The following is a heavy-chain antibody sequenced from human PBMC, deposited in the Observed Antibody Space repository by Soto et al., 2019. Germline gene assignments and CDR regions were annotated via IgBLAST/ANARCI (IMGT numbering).Heavy chain of an antibody. CDR3: ARPGSGYDVLTGRYFYYFHTMDV. J-gene: IGHJ6*02. CDR2: MSHDGSNS. D-gene: IGHD3-9*01. Sequence: VQLVDSGGGVVQPGRSLRLSCAASGFIFNTYAMHWVRQAPGRGLEWVAVMSHDGSNSDYADSAKGRFTISRDNTKNTLFLQMNSLRTEDTAVYYCARPGSGYDVLTGRYFYYFHTMDVWGQGTTVTVSS. CDR1: GFIFNTYA. V-gene: IGHV3-30-3*01.